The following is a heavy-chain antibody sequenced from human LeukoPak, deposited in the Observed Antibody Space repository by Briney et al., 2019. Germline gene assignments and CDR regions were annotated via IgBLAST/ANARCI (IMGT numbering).Heavy chain of an antibody. Sequence: GGSLRLSCAASGFTFSSYGMHWVRQAPGKGLEWVAVIWYDGSNKYYADSVKGRFTISRDNSKNTLYLQMNSLRAEDTAVYYCARDGDPVAMVKFYFDYWGQGTLATVSS. J-gene: IGHJ4*02. D-gene: IGHD5-18*01. CDR1: GFTFSSYG. CDR2: IWYDGSNK. CDR3: ARDGDPVAMVKFYFDY. V-gene: IGHV3-33*01.